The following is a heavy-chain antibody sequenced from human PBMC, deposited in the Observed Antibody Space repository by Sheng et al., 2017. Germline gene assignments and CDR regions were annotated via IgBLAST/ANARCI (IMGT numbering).Heavy chain of an antibody. CDR3: ASTGDSSAFDI. V-gene: IGHV3-48*03. Sequence: EVQLVESGGGLVQPGGSLRLSCAASGFTFSSYEMNWVRQAPGKGLEWVSYISSSGSTIYYADSVKGRFTISRDNAKNSLYLQMNSLRAEDTAVYYCASTGDSSAFDIWGQGTMVTVSS. CDR2: ISSSGSTI. J-gene: IGHJ3*02. D-gene: IGHD7-27*01. CDR1: GFTFSSYE.